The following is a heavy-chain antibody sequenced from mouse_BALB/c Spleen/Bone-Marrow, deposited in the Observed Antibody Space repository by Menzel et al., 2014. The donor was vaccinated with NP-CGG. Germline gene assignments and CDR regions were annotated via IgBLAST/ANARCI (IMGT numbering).Heavy chain of an antibody. J-gene: IGHJ4*01. V-gene: IGHV5-9*03. Sequence: EVMLVESGGDLVKSGGSLKLSCAASGFTFSSYSMSWVRRIPEKRLEWVATISSGGGNIYYPDSVKGRFTISRDNAKNNLYLQMSSLRSEDTALYYCVRSSPFFNGKGGDYAMDYWGQGTSVTVSS. CDR2: ISSGGGNI. D-gene: IGHD2-1*01. CDR1: GFTFSSYS. CDR3: VRSSPFFNGKGGDYAMDY.